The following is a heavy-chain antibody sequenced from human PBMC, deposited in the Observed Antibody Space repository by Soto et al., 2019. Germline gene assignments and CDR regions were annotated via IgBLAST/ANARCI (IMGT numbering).Heavy chain of an antibody. CDR2: ISTYNGDT. J-gene: IGHJ5*02. V-gene: IGHV1-18*04. CDR1: GYSFTSYG. D-gene: IGHD6-19*01. Sequence: QVQLVQSVTEVKKPGASVQVSCKASGYSFTSYGINWVRQAPGQGLEWMGWISTYNGDTNYAQKFQGRVTMTTDTSTHAAYMELRRLTSDDTAVYFCARGDSTGSPRGWFDPWGQGNVVTVSS. CDR3: ARGDSTGSPRGWFDP.